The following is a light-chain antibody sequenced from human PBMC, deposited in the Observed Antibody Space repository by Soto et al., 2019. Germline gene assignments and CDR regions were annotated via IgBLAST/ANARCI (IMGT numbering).Light chain of an antibody. CDR3: ISYIPSTTTHWV. V-gene: IGLV2-14*01. Sequence: QSVLTHPASVSGSPGQSITISCTGTNSDVGGYDRVSWYQHHPGKAPKLLIFEVYNRPSGISDRFSGSKSGDTASLTISGLQAEDEADYYCISYIPSTTTHWVFGGGTKVTVL. J-gene: IGLJ3*02. CDR1: NSDVGGYDR. CDR2: EVY.